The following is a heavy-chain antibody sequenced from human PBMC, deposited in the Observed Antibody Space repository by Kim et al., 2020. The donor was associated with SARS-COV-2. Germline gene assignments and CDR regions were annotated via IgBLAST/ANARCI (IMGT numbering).Heavy chain of an antibody. J-gene: IGHJ6*02. Sequence: PSLKSRVTISVDTSKNQFSLKLSSVTAADTAVYYCARDKRTVTTVYGMDVWGQGTTVTVSS. D-gene: IGHD4-4*01. CDR3: ARDKRTVTTVYGMDV. V-gene: IGHV4-31*02.